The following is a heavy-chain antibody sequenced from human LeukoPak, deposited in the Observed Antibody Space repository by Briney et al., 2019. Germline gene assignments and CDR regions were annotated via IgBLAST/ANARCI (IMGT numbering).Heavy chain of an antibody. D-gene: IGHD2-15*01. J-gene: IGHJ4*02. CDR3: ASRTPDETYFAVSDY. Sequence: GGSLRLSCAASGFTFSSYWMSWVRQAPGKGLEWVANIKQDGSEKYYVDSVKGRFTISRDNAKNSLYLQMNSLRAEDTAIYYCASRTPDETYFAVSDYWGQGTLVTVSS. CDR1: GFTFSSYW. CDR2: IKQDGSEK. V-gene: IGHV3-7*03.